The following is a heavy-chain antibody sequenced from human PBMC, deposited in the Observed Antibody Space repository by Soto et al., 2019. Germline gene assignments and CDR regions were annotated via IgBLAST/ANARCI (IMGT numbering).Heavy chain of an antibody. D-gene: IGHD3-9*01. CDR3: ARDLRAFDWDYYYGMDV. CDR2: INAGNGNT. CDR1: GYTFTSYA. Sequence: QVQLVQSGAEVKKPGASVKVSCKASGYTFTSYAMHWVRQAPGQRLEWMGWINAGNGNTKYSQKFQGRVTITRDTSASTAYMELSSLRSEDTAVYYCARDLRAFDWDYYYGMDVWGQGTMVTVSS. J-gene: IGHJ6*02. V-gene: IGHV1-3*01.